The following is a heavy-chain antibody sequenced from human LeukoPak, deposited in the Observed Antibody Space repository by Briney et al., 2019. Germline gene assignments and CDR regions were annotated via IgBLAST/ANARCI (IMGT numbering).Heavy chain of an antibody. Sequence: SETLSLTCTVSGGSISSYYWSWIRQPPGKGLEWIGYIYYSGSTNYNPSLKSRVTISVDTSKNQFSLKLSSVTAADTAVYYCARVSDYTAMVYDYWGQGTLVTVSS. CDR1: GGSISSYY. CDR3: ARVSDYTAMVYDY. V-gene: IGHV4-59*01. J-gene: IGHJ4*02. CDR2: IYYSGST. D-gene: IGHD5-18*01.